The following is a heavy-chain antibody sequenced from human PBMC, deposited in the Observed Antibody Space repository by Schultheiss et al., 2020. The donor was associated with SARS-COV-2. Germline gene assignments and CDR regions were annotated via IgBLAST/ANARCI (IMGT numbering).Heavy chain of an antibody. CDR3: ARLSAAYYYYGMDV. CDR2: ISSSGSTI. V-gene: IGHV3-48*03. D-gene: IGHD2-2*01. Sequence: GGSLRLSCAASGFTFSSYEMNWVRQAPGKGLEWVSYISSSGSTIYYADSVKGRFTISRDNAKNSLYLQMNSLRAEDTAVYYCARLSAAYYYYGMDVWGQGTTVTVSS. J-gene: IGHJ6*02. CDR1: GFTFSSYE.